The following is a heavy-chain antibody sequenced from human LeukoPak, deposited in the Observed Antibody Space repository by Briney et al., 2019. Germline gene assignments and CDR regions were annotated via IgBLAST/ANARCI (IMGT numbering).Heavy chain of an antibody. CDR3: ARGADSSSWFASPDF. CDR1: GYTFTSYG. V-gene: IGHV1-2*02. CDR2: INPNSGGT. Sequence: ASVKVSCKASGYTFTSYGISWVRQAPGQGLEWMGWINPNSGGTNYAQKFQGRVTMTRDTSISTAYMELSRLRSDDTAVYYCARGADSSSWFASPDFWGQGTLVTVSS. D-gene: IGHD6-13*01. J-gene: IGHJ4*02.